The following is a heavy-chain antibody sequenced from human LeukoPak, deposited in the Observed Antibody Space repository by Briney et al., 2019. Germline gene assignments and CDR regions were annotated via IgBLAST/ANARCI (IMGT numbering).Heavy chain of an antibody. Sequence: PGGSLRLSCAASGFTFSSYGMHWVRQAPGKGLEWVADISYDGSNKYYADSVKGQFTISRDNCKNTLYLQMNSMRAGETDVYYCEKDLGGYDSSGYYGDYWGQGTLVTVSS. CDR2: ISYDGSNK. CDR1: GFTFSSYG. D-gene: IGHD3-22*01. CDR3: EKDLGGYDSSGYYGDY. J-gene: IGHJ4*02. V-gene: IGHV3-30*18.